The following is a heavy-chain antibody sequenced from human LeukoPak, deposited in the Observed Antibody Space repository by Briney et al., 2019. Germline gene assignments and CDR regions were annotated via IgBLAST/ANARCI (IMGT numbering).Heavy chain of an antibody. CDR2: VYPGDSHT. V-gene: IGHV5-51*01. Sequence: GESLKISCKASGYTFTSYWIAWVRQMPGKGLEWMGLVYPGDSHTIYSPSFQGQVTISADNAISTAYLQWSSLKASDTAMYYCARRLGSIASGYYFFDYWGQGTLVTVSS. J-gene: IGHJ4*02. CDR1: GYTFTSYW. CDR3: ARRLGSIASGYYFFDY. D-gene: IGHD2-21*01.